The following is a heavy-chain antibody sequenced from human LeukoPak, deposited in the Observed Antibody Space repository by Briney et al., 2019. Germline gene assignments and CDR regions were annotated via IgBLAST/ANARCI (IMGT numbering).Heavy chain of an antibody. CDR3: AKDPPSLYSSSWYRVDP. D-gene: IGHD6-13*01. CDR1: GFTFSNYA. Sequence: GGSLRLSCAASGFTFSNYAMSWVRQAPGKGLEWVSGISGSGTSYADSVGGRFTISRDNSKNTLYLQMNSLRAEDTTVYYCAKDPPSLYSSSWYRVDPWGQGTLVTVSS. CDR2: ISGSGTS. J-gene: IGHJ5*02. V-gene: IGHV3-23*01.